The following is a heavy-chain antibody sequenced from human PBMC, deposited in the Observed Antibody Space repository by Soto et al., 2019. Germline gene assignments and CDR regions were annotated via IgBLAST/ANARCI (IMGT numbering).Heavy chain of an antibody. J-gene: IGHJ4*02. CDR2: ISSDGSTT. D-gene: IGHD6-13*01. CDR3: AYSSTPFDY. CDR1: GFTFSSYW. V-gene: IGHV3-74*01. Sequence: PGGSLRLSCAASGFTFSSYWMHWVRRAPGRGLVWVSHISSDGSTTSYADSVEGRFTISRDNAKNTLYLQMNSLRAEDTAVYYCAYSSTPFDYWGQGTLVTVS.